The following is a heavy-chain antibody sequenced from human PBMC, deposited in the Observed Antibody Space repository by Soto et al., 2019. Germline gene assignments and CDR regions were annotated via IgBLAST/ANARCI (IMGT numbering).Heavy chain of an antibody. CDR3: ARRWVVNGDDIDY. CDR2: VYQSGIT. J-gene: IGHJ4*02. D-gene: IGHD2-21*01. CDR1: TGSISTTTW. Sequence: QVQLQESGPGLVKPSGTLSLTCAVSTGSISTTTWWTWVRQSPGKTLEWIGEVYQSGITTYHPSLDSRVTISIDKAKSQFSLPLTSVTAADTAVYYCARRWVVNGDDIDYWGPGTLVTVYS. V-gene: IGHV4-4*02.